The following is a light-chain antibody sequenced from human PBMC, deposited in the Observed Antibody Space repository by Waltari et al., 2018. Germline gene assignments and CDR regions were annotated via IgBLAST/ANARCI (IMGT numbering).Light chain of an antibody. CDR1: QSVSSN. V-gene: IGKV3-15*01. J-gene: IGKJ2*01. Sequence: EIVMTQSPATLSVSPGERATLPCRASQSVSSNLAWYQQKPGQAPRLLIYGASTRATGIPARFSGSGSGTEFTLTISSLQSEDFAVYYCQQYNNWPPATFGQGTKLEIK. CDR3: QQYNNWPPAT. CDR2: GAS.